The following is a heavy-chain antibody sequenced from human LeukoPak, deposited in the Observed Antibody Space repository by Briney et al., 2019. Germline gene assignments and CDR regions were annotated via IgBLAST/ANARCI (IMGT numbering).Heavy chain of an antibody. V-gene: IGHV3-48*01. J-gene: IGHJ5*02. CDR3: ARFNRGWFDP. CDR1: GFTFNNYA. CDR2: ISSGVTTR. D-gene: IGHD1-14*01. Sequence: PGGSLRLSCAGSGFTFNNYAMNWVRQAPGKGLEWISYISSGVTTRYYADSVKGRFTISRDDAKNSLYLQMNSLRAEDTAVYYCARFNRGWFDPWGQGTLVTVSS.